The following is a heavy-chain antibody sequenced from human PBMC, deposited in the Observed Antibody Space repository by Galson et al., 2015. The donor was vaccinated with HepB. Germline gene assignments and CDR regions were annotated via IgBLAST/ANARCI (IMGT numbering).Heavy chain of an antibody. CDR3: ARGGGSYRPGWYFDL. D-gene: IGHD1-26*01. V-gene: IGHV4-59*01. CDR2: IYYSGST. J-gene: IGHJ2*01. Sequence: LSLTCTVSGGSISSYYWSWIRQPPGKGLEWIGYIYYSGSTNYNPSLKSRVTISVDTSKNQFSLKLSSVTAADTAVYYCARGGGSYRPGWYFDLWGRGTLVTVSS. CDR1: GGSISSYY.